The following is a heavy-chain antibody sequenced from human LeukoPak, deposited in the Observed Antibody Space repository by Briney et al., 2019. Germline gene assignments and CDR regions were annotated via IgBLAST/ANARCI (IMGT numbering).Heavy chain of an antibody. CDR1: GYSISSGYY. J-gene: IGHJ5*02. Sequence: SETLSLTCTVSGYSISSGYYWGWIRQPPGKGLEWIGSIYHSGSTYYNPSLKSRVTISVDTSKNQFSLKLSSVTAADTAVYYCARWLYTVLPTHWFDPWGQGTLVTVSS. CDR2: IYHSGST. CDR3: ARWLYTVLPTHWFDP. D-gene: IGHD3-22*01. V-gene: IGHV4-38-2*02.